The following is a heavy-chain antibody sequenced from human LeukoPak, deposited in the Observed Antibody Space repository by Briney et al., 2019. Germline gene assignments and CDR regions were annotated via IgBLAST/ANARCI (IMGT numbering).Heavy chain of an antibody. CDR2: IYTSGST. V-gene: IGHV4-4*09. D-gene: IGHD3-10*01. J-gene: IGHJ4*02. CDR1: GGSISSYY. Sequence: SETLSLTCTVSGGSISSYYWSWIRQPPGKGLEWIGYIYTSGSTNYNPSLKSRVTISVDTSKNQFSLKLSSVTAADTAVYYCARLNLGVSNYFDYWGQGTLVTASS. CDR3: ARLNLGVSNYFDY.